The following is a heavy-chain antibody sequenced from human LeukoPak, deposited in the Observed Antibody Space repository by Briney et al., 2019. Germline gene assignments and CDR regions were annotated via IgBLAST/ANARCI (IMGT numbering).Heavy chain of an antibody. Sequence: GGSLRLSCAVSGLTFRSLAMNWVRQAPGKGLEWVALISYDGSNKYYADSVKGRFTISRDNSKNTLYLQMNSLRAEDTAVYYCAKDSCGGDCYYFDYWGQGTLVTVSS. V-gene: IGHV3-30*18. D-gene: IGHD2-21*02. CDR1: GLTFRSLA. J-gene: IGHJ4*02. CDR3: AKDSCGGDCYYFDY. CDR2: ISYDGSNK.